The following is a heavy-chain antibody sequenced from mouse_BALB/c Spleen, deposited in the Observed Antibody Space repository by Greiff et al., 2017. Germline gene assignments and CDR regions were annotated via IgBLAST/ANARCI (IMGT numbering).Heavy chain of an antibody. CDR2: INPYNGAT. J-gene: IGHJ2*01. Sequence: EVQLQQSGPELVKPGASVKISCKASGYSFTGYYMHWVKQSHVKSLEWIGRINPYNGATSYNQNFKDKASLTVDKSSSTAYMELHSLTSEDSAVYYCARTTTATGDYWGQGTTLTVSS. D-gene: IGHD1-2*01. CDR3: ARTTTATGDY. CDR1: GYSFTGYY. V-gene: IGHV1-31*01.